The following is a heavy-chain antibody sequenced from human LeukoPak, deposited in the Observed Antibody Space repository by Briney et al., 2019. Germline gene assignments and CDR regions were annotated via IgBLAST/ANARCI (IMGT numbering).Heavy chain of an antibody. V-gene: IGHV4-30-4*01. CDR3: ARVSVGSNNWFDP. D-gene: IGHD2-15*01. CDR1: GGSISSGDYY. J-gene: IGHJ5*02. Sequence: SQTLSLTCTVSGGSISSGDYYWSWIRQPPGKGLEWIGYIYYSGSTYYNPSLKSRVTISVDTSKNQFSLKLSSATAADTAVYYCARVSVGSNNWFDPWGQGTLVTVSS. CDR2: IYYSGST.